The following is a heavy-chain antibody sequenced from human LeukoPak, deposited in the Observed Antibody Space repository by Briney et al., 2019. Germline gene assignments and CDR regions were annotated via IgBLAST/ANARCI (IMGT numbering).Heavy chain of an antibody. J-gene: IGHJ4*02. CDR2: IYNSGTT. Sequence: PSETLSLTCTVSGAYISGYFWSWVRQPPGKQLEWIGYIYNSGTTAYNPSLKSRVTISADTSKNQFSLRLTSVTAADTAVYYCARWWDHYGGGWGFDYWGQGTLVTVSS. D-gene: IGHD3-10*01. CDR1: GAYISGYF. CDR3: ARWWDHYGGGWGFDY. V-gene: IGHV4-59*08.